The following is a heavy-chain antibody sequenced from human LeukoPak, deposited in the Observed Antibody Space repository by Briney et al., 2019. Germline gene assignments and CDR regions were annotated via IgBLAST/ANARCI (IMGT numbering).Heavy chain of an antibody. D-gene: IGHD2-2*01. CDR3: ARLLRSPAPPYQLLSPPGAFDI. CDR2: ISAYNGNT. V-gene: IGHV1-18*01. Sequence: ASVKVSCKASGYTFTSYGITWVRQAPGQGLEWMGWISAYNGNTNYAQNLQGRVTMTTDTSTITAYMELRSLRSDDTAVYYCARLLRSPAPPYQLLSPPGAFDIWGQGTMVTVSS. J-gene: IGHJ3*02. CDR1: GYTFTSYG.